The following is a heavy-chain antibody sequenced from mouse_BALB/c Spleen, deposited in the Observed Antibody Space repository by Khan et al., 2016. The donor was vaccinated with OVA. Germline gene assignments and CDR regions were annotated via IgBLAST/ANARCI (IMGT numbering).Heavy chain of an antibody. CDR2: INPRNGYT. J-gene: IGHJ3*01. V-gene: IGHV1-4*01. Sequence: VQLQQSGAELARPGASVKMSCKASGYTFTSYTIHWIKERPGQGLEWIGNINPRNGYTNYNQKFKDKATLTTDKSSTTAYLQMSSLKSDGSAVYNGVRDGAYHRDDGWFAYWGQGTLVTVSA. CDR1: GYTFTSYT. D-gene: IGHD2-14*01. CDR3: VRDGAYHRDDGWFAY.